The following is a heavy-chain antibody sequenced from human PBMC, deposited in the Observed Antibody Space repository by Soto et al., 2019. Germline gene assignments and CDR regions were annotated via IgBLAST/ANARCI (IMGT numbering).Heavy chain of an antibody. J-gene: IGHJ4*02. D-gene: IGHD3-3*01. CDR1: GFTVSSNY. V-gene: IGHV3-66*01. Sequence: VQLVESGGGLVQPGGSLRLSCAASGFTVSSNYMSWVRQAPGKGLEWVSVIYSGGSTYYADSVKGRFTISRDNSKNTLYLQMNSLRAEDTAVYYCARVGDFWSGYQYYFDYWGQGTLVTVSS. CDR2: IYSGGST. CDR3: ARVGDFWSGYQYYFDY.